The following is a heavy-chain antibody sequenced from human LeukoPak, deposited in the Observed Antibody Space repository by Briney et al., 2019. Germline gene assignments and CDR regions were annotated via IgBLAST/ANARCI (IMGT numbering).Heavy chain of an antibody. CDR2: IYYSGST. D-gene: IGHD1-26*01. CDR1: GGSFSGYY. CDR3: ARGRRGASWWFDP. V-gene: IGHV4-59*01. Sequence: SETLSLTCAVYGGSFSGYYWSWIRQPPGKGLEWIGYIYYSGSTNYNPSLKSRVTISVDTSKNQFSLKLSSVTAADTAVYYCARGRRGASWWFDPWGQGTLVTVSS. J-gene: IGHJ5*02.